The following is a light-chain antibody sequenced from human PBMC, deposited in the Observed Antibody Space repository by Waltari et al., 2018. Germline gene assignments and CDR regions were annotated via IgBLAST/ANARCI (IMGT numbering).Light chain of an antibody. CDR1: SIDVAGSAY. CDR3: SSYTSSSTWV. Sequence: SALTQPAHLSGSPGQSVTLSCHGTSIDVAGSAYVPWYQHHPGKVPKLMIYDVFKRPSGVSNRFSGSKSGNTASLTITGLQAEDEADYYCSSYTSSSTWVFGGGTKLTVL. CDR2: DVF. J-gene: IGLJ3*02. V-gene: IGLV2-14*03.